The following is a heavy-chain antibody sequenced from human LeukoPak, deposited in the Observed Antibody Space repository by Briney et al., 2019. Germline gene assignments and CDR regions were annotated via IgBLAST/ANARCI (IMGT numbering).Heavy chain of an antibody. CDR2: INPNSGGT. J-gene: IGHJ4*02. CDR3: ARVGYLGYYFDY. Sequence: ASVKVSCKASGYTFTGYYMHWVRQAPGQGLERMGRINPNSGGTNYAQKFQGRVTMTRDTSISTAYMELCRLRSDDTAVYYCARVGYLGYYFDYWGQGTLVTVSS. D-gene: IGHD3-22*01. V-gene: IGHV1-2*06. CDR1: GYTFTGYY.